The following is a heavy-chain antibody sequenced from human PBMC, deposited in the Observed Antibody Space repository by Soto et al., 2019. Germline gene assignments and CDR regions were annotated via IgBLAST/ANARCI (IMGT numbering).Heavy chain of an antibody. CDR1: GFTFSSYA. V-gene: IGHV3-23*01. Sequence: GGSLRLSCAASGFTFSSYAMSWVRQAPGKGLEWVSAISGSGGSTYYADSVKGRFTNSRDNSKNTLYLQMNSLKDEDTDVYYCAKDRGPGIVVESYWGQGTLVTVSS. CDR3: AKDRGPGIVVESY. D-gene: IGHD2-15*01. CDR2: ISGSGGST. J-gene: IGHJ4*02.